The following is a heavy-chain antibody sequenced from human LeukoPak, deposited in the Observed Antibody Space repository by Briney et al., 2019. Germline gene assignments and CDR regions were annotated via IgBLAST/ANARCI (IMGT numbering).Heavy chain of an antibody. CDR2: INHSGST. Sequence: SSETLSLTCTVSGGSISSYYWSWIRQPPGKGLEWIGEINHSGSTNYNPSLKSRVTISVDTSKNQFSLKLSSVTAADTAVYYCARGWNRYGDYWGQGTLVTVSS. CDR3: ARGWNRYGDY. V-gene: IGHV4-34*01. CDR1: GGSISSYY. D-gene: IGHD4-17*01. J-gene: IGHJ4*02.